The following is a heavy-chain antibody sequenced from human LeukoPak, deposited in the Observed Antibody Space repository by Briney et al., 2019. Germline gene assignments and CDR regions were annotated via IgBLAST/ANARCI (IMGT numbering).Heavy chain of an antibody. CDR2: ISSIGTTI. J-gene: IGHJ4*02. CDR3: ARDWPRDGYHEIFEY. V-gene: IGHV3-48*03. D-gene: IGHD5-24*01. Sequence: PGGSLRLSCAASGFTFSSYEMNWVRQAPGKGLEWVSHISSIGTTIYYADSVKGRFTISRDNAKNSLFLQMNSLRDEDTAVYYCARDWPRDGYHEIFEYWGQGTLVTVSS. CDR1: GFTFSSYE.